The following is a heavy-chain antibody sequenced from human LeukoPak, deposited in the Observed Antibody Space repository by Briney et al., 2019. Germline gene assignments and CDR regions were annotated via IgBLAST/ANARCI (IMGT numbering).Heavy chain of an antibody. CDR3: ARGLSRSGSYAYPTVS. Sequence: SETLSLTCAVNGGSFSGYYWSWIRQPPGKGLEWIGEINHSGSTNYNPSLKSRVTISVDTSKNQFSLKLSSVTAADTAVYYCARGLSRSGSYAYPTVSWGQGTLVTVSS. V-gene: IGHV4-34*01. D-gene: IGHD1-26*01. J-gene: IGHJ5*02. CDR1: GGSFSGYY. CDR2: INHSGST.